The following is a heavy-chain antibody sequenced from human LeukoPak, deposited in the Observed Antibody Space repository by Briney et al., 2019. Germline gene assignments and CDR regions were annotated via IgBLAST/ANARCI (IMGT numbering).Heavy chain of an antibody. J-gene: IGHJ5*02. CDR3: ARDNSVGDTAWWFDP. Sequence: ASVKVSRKASGYTLTSYYMHRGRQGPGQGVGGVGLINPSGSSTSYAQKFQGRLSLTRDMSTSTDYMELSSLRSEDTAVYYCARDNSVGDTAWWFDPWGQGTLVTVSS. CDR2: INPSGSST. D-gene: IGHD1-26*01. CDR1: GYTLTSYY. V-gene: IGHV1-46*01.